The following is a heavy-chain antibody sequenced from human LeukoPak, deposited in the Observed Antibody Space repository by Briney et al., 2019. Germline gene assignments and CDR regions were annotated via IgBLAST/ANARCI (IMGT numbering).Heavy chain of an antibody. Sequence: PERSLRLSCAASGFTLSGYGMHWVRQAPGKGLEWVAMIYYDGSNKYYADSVKGRFTISRDNSKNTVYLQMNSLRAEDTAVYFCVRMGGDLGGKILENWGQGTLVTVSS. CDR1: GFTLSGYG. J-gene: IGHJ4*02. V-gene: IGHV3-33*01. CDR3: VRMGGDLGGKILEN. D-gene: IGHD3-3*01. CDR2: IYYDGSNK.